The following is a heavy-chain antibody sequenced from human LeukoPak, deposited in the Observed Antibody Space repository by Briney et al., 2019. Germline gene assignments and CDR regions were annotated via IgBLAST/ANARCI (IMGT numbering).Heavy chain of an antibody. D-gene: IGHD5-18*01. CDR1: GFTFSSYS. J-gene: IGHJ4*02. CDR2: ISSSSSYI. CDR3: ARVEYSYGSGY. V-gene: IGHV3-21*01. Sequence: KSGGSLRLSCAASGFTFSSYSMNWVRQAPGKGLEWVSSISSSSSYIYYANSVKGRFTISRDNAKNSLYLQMNSLRAEDTAVYYCARVEYSYGSGYWGQGTLVTVSS.